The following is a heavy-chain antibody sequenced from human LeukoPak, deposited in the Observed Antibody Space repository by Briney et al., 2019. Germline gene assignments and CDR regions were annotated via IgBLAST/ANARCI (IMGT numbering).Heavy chain of an antibody. D-gene: IGHD2-2*01. CDR1: GGSISSGGYY. Sequence: SETLSLTCTVSGGSISSGGYYWSWIRQHPGKGLEWIGDIYYSGSTYYNPSLKSRVTISVHTSKNQFSLKLSSATAADTAVYYCARGGTRQLLFRNWFDPWGQGTLVTVSS. CDR3: ARGGTRQLLFRNWFDP. V-gene: IGHV4-31*03. CDR2: IYYSGST. J-gene: IGHJ5*02.